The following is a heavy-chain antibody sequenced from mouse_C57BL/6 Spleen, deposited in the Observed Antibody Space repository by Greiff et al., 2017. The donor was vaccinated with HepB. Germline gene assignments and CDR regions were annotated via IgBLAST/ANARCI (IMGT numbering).Heavy chain of an antibody. CDR2: IWSDGST. J-gene: IGHJ4*01. D-gene: IGHD2-5*01. Sequence: QVQLKESGPGLVAPSQSLSITCTVSGFSLTSYGVHWVRQPPGKGLEWLVVIWSDGSTTYNSALKSRLSISKDNSKSQVFLKMNSLQTDDTAMYYCARQGSNYEDYAMDYWGQGTSVTVSS. V-gene: IGHV2-6-1*01. CDR1: GFSLTSYG. CDR3: ARQGSNYEDYAMDY.